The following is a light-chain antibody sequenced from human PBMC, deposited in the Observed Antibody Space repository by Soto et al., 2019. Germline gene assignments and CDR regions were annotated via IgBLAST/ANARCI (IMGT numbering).Light chain of an antibody. J-gene: IGKJ3*01. CDR3: QQYGGSPQFT. CDR2: GAS. CDR1: QTVTSSY. V-gene: IGKV3-20*01. Sequence: EIVLTQSPDTLSLSPGERATLSCRASQTVTSSYLAWYQQKPGQAPRLLIYGASTRATGIPDRFSGRGSGTHFTLPISRLEPEDFAVYYCQQYGGSPQFTFVPGTRVDIK.